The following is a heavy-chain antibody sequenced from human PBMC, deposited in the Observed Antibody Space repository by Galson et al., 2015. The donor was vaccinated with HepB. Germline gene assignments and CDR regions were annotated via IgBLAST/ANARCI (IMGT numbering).Heavy chain of an antibody. D-gene: IGHD2/OR15-2a*01. V-gene: IGHV3-48*02. Sequence: SLRLSCAASGFTFSGNSMHWVRQAPGKRLEWVSYISPSGSTIYYSDSVEGRFNISRDNAKKSLYLQMDSLRDEDTAVYYCARDRTYCDTTACYGPYFGMDVWGQGTTVTVSS. CDR2: ISPSGSTI. J-gene: IGHJ6*02. CDR1: GFTFSGNS. CDR3: ARDRTYCDTTACYGPYFGMDV.